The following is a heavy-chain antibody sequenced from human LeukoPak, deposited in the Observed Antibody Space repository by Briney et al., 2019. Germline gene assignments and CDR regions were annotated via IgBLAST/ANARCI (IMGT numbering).Heavy chain of an antibody. J-gene: IGHJ6*03. CDR2: INHSGST. Sequence: SETLSLTCAVYGGSFSGYYWSWIRQPPGKGLEWIGEINHSGSTNYNPSLKSRVTISVDTSKNQFSLKLSSVTAADTAVYYCARGFEDTAMANYYYMDVWGKGTTGTVSS. D-gene: IGHD5-18*01. CDR3: ARGFEDTAMANYYYMDV. V-gene: IGHV4-34*01. CDR1: GGSFSGYY.